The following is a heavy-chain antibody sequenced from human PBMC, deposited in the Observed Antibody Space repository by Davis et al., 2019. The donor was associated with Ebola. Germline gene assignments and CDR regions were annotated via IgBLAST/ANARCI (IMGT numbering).Heavy chain of an antibody. D-gene: IGHD6-6*01. CDR1: GGTFSSYA. V-gene: IGHV1-69*13. Sequence: SVKVSCKASGGTFSSYAISWVRQAPGQGLEWMGGIIPIFGTANYAQKFQGRVTITADESTSTAYMELSSLRSEDTAVYYCARDRESSSSYYYYMDVWGKGTTVTVSS. CDR3: ARDRESSSSYYYYMDV. CDR2: IIPIFGTA. J-gene: IGHJ6*03.